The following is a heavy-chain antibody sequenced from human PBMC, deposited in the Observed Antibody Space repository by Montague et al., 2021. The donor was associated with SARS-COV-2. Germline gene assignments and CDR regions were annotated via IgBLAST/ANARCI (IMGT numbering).Heavy chain of an antibody. CDR1: GGSFSDYK. V-gene: IGHV4-34*01. CDR3: ARHVYDILTGYHTYWYFDL. Sequence: SETLSLTCAVYGGSFSDYKWTWIRQSPGKGLEWIGQISHSGSANYNPSLKSRVTISVDTSKNQFSLKLSSVTAADTAVYYCARHVYDILTGYHTYWYFDLWGRGTLVTVSS. D-gene: IGHD3-9*01. J-gene: IGHJ2*01. CDR2: ISHSGSA.